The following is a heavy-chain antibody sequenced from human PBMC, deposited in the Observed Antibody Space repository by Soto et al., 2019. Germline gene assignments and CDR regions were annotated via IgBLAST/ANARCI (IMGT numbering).Heavy chain of an antibody. CDR3: ARGSRVITFGGFVDY. V-gene: IGHV1-18*04. CDR1: GYTFTSYG. CDR2: ISAYNGNT. Sequence: ASVKVSCKASGYTFTSYGISWVRQAPGQVLEWMGWISAYNGNTNYAQKLQGRVTMTTDTSTSTAYMELRSLRSDDTAVYYCARGSRVITFGGFVDYWGQGTLVTVSS. J-gene: IGHJ4*02. D-gene: IGHD3-16*01.